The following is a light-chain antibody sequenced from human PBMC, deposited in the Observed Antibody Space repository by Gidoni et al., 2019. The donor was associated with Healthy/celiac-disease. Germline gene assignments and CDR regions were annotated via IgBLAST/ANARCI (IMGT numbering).Light chain of an antibody. V-gene: IGLV2-8*01. CDR1: SSDGGGYNY. Sequence: QSALTQPPSASGSPGPSVTISCTGTSSDGGGYNYVSWDQQHPGKAPKLMIYEVSKRPAGVPDRFSGSKSGNTASLTVSGLQAEDEADYYCSSYAGSNNLVFGGGTKLTVL. CDR2: EVS. J-gene: IGLJ2*01. CDR3: SSYAGSNNLV.